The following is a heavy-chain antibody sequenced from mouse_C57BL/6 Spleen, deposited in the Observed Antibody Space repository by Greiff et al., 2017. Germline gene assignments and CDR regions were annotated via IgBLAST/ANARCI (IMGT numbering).Heavy chain of an antibody. CDR3: AREKVLRLDY. J-gene: IGHJ2*01. D-gene: IGHD1-1*01. V-gene: IGHV1-81*01. Sequence: VQLQESGAELARPGASVKLSCKASGYTFTSYGISWVKQRPGQGLEWIGEIYPRSGNTYYNEKFKGKATLTADKSSSTAYMELRSLTSEDSAVYFCAREKVLRLDYWGQGTTLTVSS. CDR2: IYPRSGNT. CDR1: GYTFTSYG.